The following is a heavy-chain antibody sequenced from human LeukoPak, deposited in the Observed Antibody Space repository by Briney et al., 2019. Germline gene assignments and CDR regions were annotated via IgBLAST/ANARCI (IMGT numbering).Heavy chain of an antibody. V-gene: IGHV3-21*01. CDR3: ARDVDSSCYHVYYYYYMDV. CDR1: GGSFSGYY. CDR2: ISSSSSYI. D-gene: IGHD3-22*01. J-gene: IGHJ6*03. Sequence: EPLSLTCAVYGGSFSGYYWSWIRQPPGKGLEWVSSISSSSSYIYYADSVKGRFTISRDNAKNSLYLQMNSLRAEDTAVYYCARDVDSSCYHVYYYYYMDVWGKGTTVTISS.